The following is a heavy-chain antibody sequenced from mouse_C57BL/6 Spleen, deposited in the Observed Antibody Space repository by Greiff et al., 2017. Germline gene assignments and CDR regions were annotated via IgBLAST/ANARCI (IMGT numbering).Heavy chain of an antibody. J-gene: IGHJ2*01. CDR2: IDPSDSYT. Sequence: QVHVKQPGAELVRPGTSVKLSCKASGYTFTSYWMHWVKQRPGQGLEWIGVIDPSDSYTNYNQKFKGKATLTVDTSSSTAYMQLSSLTSEDSAVYYCARSGLRSHDYWGQGTTLTVSS. D-gene: IGHD1-1*01. V-gene: IGHV1-59*01. CDR3: ARSGLRSHDY. CDR1: GYTFTSYW.